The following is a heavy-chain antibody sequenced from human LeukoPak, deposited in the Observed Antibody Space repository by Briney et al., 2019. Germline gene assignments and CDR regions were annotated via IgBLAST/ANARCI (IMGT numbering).Heavy chain of an antibody. J-gene: IGHJ4*02. D-gene: IGHD4-17*01. CDR2: ISSSTSYI. V-gene: IGHV3-21*01. CDR3: ARDLYGDYSLDY. Sequence: GGSLRLSCEASGFTFTSYAMNWVPQAPGKGLEWVSSISSSTSYISYADSVKGRFTISRDNAKNSLYLQMNSLRAEDTAVYYCARDLYGDYSLDYWGQGTLVTVSS. CDR1: GFTFTSYA.